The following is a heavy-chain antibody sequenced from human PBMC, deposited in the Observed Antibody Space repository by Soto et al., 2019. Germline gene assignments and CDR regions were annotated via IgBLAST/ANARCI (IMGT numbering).Heavy chain of an antibody. D-gene: IGHD4-4*01. CDR1: GFTFGAFG. V-gene: IGHV3-30*18. CDR2: LSYDGTNK. J-gene: IGHJ6*03. CDR3: AKDLRRRGMTVLFYYPYIDV. Sequence: QVQLVESGGGVVQPGRSRRLSCAASGFTFGAFGMHWVRQAPGKGLEWLAVLSYDGTNKYYADSVKGRFTISRDNSKNTLYLQMNSLRAEDTAVYFCAKDLRRRGMTVLFYYPYIDVWGNGTTVTVSS.